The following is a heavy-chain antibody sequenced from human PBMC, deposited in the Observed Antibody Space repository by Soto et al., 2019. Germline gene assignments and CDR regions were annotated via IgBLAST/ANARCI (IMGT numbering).Heavy chain of an antibody. CDR3: ARAHAALGYLY. D-gene: IGHD2-15*01. V-gene: IGHV3-53*01. Sequence: PGGSLRLSCAASGFRVSINYMTWVRQAPGKGLEWVSIIHSGGSTYYRDSVKGRFIISRDKSENTLYLQMHSLRAEDTAVYYCARAHAALGYLYWGQGTLVTVSS. CDR1: GFRVSINY. CDR2: IHSGGST. J-gene: IGHJ4*02.